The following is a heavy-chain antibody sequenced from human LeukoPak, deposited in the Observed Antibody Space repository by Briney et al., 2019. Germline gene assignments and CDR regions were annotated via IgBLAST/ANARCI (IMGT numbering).Heavy chain of an antibody. D-gene: IGHD6-19*01. CDR3: AREMLAAVAAQS. J-gene: IGHJ5*02. V-gene: IGHV3-21*01. CDR2: ITSSSSYI. CDR1: GFTFSSYS. Sequence: GGSLRLTCADSGFTFSSYSMNWVRQAPGKGLEWVSSITSSSSYIYYADSVKGRFTISRDNAKNSLYLQMNSLRAEDTAVYYCAREMLAAVAAQSWGQGTLVTVSS.